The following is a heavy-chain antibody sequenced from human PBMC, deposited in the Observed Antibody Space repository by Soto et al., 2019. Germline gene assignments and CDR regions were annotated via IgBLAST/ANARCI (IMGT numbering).Heavy chain of an antibody. CDR3: AKTGFWGYNRVADH. CDR1: GDSISSSSSY. V-gene: IGHV4-39*01. CDR2: INYGGST. J-gene: IGHJ4*02. D-gene: IGHD3-16*01. Sequence: SETLSLTCTVSGDSISSSSSYWGWIRQPPGKGLEWIGSINYGGSTYQNPSLKSRITISVDTSKNQFSLRLSSVTAADTAVYFCAKTGFWGYNRVADHWGQGTLVTVSS.